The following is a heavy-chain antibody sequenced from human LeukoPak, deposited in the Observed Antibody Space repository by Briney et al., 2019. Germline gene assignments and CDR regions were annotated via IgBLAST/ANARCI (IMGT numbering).Heavy chain of an antibody. V-gene: IGHV1-18*01. J-gene: IGHJ4*02. CDR2: ISAYNGNT. CDR1: GYTFTSYG. D-gene: IGHD2-2*02. Sequence: ASVKGSCKASGYTFTSYGISWVRQAPGQGLEWKGWISAYNGNTNYAQKFQGRVTMTRDTPTSTVYMELSSLRSEDTAVYYCARRYCSSTSCYNYFDYWGQGTLVTVSS. CDR3: ARRYCSSTSCYNYFDY.